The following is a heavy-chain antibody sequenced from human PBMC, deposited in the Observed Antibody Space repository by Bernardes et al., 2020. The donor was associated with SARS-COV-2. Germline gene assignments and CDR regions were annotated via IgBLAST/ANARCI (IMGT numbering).Heavy chain of an antibody. D-gene: IGHD6-6*01. CDR2: ISGDGRSI. CDR3: ARVARRDV. CDR1: GFTFSSYE. J-gene: IGHJ6*02. V-gene: IGHV3-48*03. Sequence: GGSPRLSCTTSGFTFSSYELNWVRQAPGTGLEWISYISGDGRSIYYAASVKGRFIISRDNVKKSLYLQMNSLRVEDTAIYYCARVARRDVWGQGTTVTVSS.